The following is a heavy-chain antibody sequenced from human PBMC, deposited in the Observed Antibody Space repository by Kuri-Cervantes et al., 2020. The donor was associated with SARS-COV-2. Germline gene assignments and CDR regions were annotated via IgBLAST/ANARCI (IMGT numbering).Heavy chain of an antibody. Sequence: ASVKVSCKASGYTFTGYYMHWVRQATGQGLEWMGMVKTNSGNTLYAQIFQGRVTMTRDTSISTAYMELRRLRSDDTAVYYCARDREDRVGATFDYWGQGTLVTVSS. CDR3: ARDREDRVGATFDY. D-gene: IGHD1-26*01. V-gene: IGHV1-2*02. J-gene: IGHJ4*02. CDR2: VKTNSGNT. CDR1: GYTFTGYY.